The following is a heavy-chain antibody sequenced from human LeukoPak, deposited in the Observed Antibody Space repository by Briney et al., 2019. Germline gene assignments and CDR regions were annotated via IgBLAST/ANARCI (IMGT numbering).Heavy chain of an antibody. CDR3: ARDFSGSFDY. Sequence: TASETLSLTCSVSGGSIRSSSYYWGWIRQPPGKGLEWIGSIYYSGTTYYNPSLKSRVTISIDTSKNQFSLKLSSVTAADTAVYYCARDFSGSFDYWGQGTLVTVSS. CDR1: GGSIRSSSYY. V-gene: IGHV4-39*07. D-gene: IGHD1-26*01. J-gene: IGHJ4*02. CDR2: IYYSGTT.